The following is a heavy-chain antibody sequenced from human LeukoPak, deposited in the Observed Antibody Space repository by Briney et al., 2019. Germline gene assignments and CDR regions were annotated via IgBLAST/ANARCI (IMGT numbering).Heavy chain of an antibody. J-gene: IGHJ4*02. CDR2: IIPIFDTA. D-gene: IGHD3-22*01. Sequence: ASVKVSCKASGGTFSSYAISWVRQAPGQGLEWMGGIIPIFDTANYAQKFQGRVTITADKSTSTAYMELSSLRSEDTAVYYCARGSNYYDSSGYSVRYFDYWGQGTLVTVSS. CDR1: GGTFSSYA. CDR3: ARGSNYYDSSGYSVRYFDY. V-gene: IGHV1-69*06.